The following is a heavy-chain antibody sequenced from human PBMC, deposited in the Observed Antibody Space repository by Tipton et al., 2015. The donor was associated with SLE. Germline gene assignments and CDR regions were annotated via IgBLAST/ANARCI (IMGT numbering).Heavy chain of an antibody. V-gene: IGHV4-61*09. CDR3: ARRKYSGSPSYFDY. J-gene: IGHJ4*02. CDR1: GGSISSGGYY. D-gene: IGHD1-26*01. CDR2: IYTSGST. Sequence: TLSLTCTVSGGSISSGGYYWSWIRQPAGKGLEWIGYIYTSGSTNYNPSLKSRVTISVDTSKNQFSLKLSSVTAADTAVYYCARRKYSGSPSYFDYWGQGTLVTVSS.